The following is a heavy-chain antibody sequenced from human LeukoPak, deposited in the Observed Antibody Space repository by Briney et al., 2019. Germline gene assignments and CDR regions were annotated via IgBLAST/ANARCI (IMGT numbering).Heavy chain of an antibody. Sequence: GGPLRLSCAASGFTFSSYAMSWVRQAPGKGLEWVSAISGSGGSTYYADSVKRRFTISRDNSKNTLYLQMNSLRAEDTAVYYCAKSLGYCSGGSCYWGHGTLVTVSS. CDR3: AKSLGYCSGGSCY. CDR2: ISGSGGST. CDR1: GFTFSSYA. D-gene: IGHD2-15*01. V-gene: IGHV3-23*01. J-gene: IGHJ4*01.